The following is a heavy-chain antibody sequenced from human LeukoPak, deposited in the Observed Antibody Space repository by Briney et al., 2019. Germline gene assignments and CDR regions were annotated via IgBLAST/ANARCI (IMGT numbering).Heavy chain of an antibody. CDR2: INTYNGNT. J-gene: IGHJ4*02. CDR3: ARQAGGYSGGWYQFHFDY. Sequence: ASVKVSCKASDYTFTSYGISWVRQAPGQGLEWMGWINTYNGNTNYAKKLQGRVTMTTDTSARTAYMELRSLRSDDTAMYYCARQAGGYSGGWYQFHFDYWGPGTLVIVSS. CDR1: DYTFTSYG. D-gene: IGHD6-19*01. V-gene: IGHV1-18*04.